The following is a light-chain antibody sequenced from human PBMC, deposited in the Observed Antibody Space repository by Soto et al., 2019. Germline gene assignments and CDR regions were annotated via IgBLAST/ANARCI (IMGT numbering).Light chain of an antibody. Sequence: QSALTQPASVSGSPGHSITISCTETSSALGTYNYVSWYQQHPGKAPKLLIYDVYSRPSGVSTRFSGSKSGNTASLTISGLQAEDEADYYCSSHRAGTTPYVFGTGTKVTV. V-gene: IGLV2-14*03. CDR3: SSHRAGTTPYV. J-gene: IGLJ1*01. CDR1: SSALGTYNY. CDR2: DVY.